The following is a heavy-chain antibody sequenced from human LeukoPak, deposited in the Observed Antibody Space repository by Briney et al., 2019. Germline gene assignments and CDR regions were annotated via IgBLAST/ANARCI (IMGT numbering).Heavy chain of an antibody. V-gene: IGHV1-18*04. CDR3: ARGVPYCSGGSCYIDY. D-gene: IGHD2-15*01. CDR1: GYTFTSYG. J-gene: IGHJ4*02. CDR2: ISSYNGDT. Sequence: ASVKVPCKASGYTFTSYGISWVRQAPGQGLEWMGWISSYNGDTNYAQKLQGRVTMTTDTSTSTAYMELRSLRSDDTAVYYCARGVPYCSGGSCYIDYWGQGTLVTVSS.